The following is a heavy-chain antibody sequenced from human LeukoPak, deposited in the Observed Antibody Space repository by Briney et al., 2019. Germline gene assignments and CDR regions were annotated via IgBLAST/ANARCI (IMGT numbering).Heavy chain of an antibody. V-gene: IGHV3-33*01. CDR1: GFTFSSYG. D-gene: IGHD5-12*01. CDR3: ARALDIVATITPIDY. CDR2: IWYDGSKK. J-gene: IGHJ4*02. Sequence: GGSLRLSCAASGFTFSSYGMHWFRQAPGKGLEWVAVIWYDGSKKYYADSVKGRFTISRDNSKNTLYLQMNSLRAEDTAVYYCARALDIVATITPIDYWGQGTLVTVSS.